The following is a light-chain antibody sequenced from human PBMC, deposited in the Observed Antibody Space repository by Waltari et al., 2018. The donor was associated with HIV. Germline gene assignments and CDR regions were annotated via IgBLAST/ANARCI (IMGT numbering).Light chain of an antibody. CDR2: KTS. CDR1: QIIDYW. V-gene: IGKV1-5*03. J-gene: IGKJ2*01. CDR3: QQYNSHSYT. Sequence: DVQMTQSPSTLSASVGDRVSITSRASQIIDYWLAWYQQKPGQPPKLLIYKTSYLESGVPTRCSGSGSAADFTLTIDGLQPEDFSTYYCQQYNSHSYTFGQGTKLDIK.